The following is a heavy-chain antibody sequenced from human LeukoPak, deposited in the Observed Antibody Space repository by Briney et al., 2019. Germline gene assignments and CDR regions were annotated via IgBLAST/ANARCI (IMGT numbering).Heavy chain of an antibody. D-gene: IGHD6-13*01. CDR2: IYHSGST. CDR3: ARGVAADPFDY. V-gene: IGHV4-38-2*02. CDR1: GYSISSGYY. Sequence: SETLSLTCTVSGYSISSGYYWGWIRQPPGKGLEWIGSIYHSGSTYYNPSLKSRVTISVDTSKNQFSLKLSSVTAADTAVYYCARGVAADPFDYWGQGTLVTVSS. J-gene: IGHJ4*02.